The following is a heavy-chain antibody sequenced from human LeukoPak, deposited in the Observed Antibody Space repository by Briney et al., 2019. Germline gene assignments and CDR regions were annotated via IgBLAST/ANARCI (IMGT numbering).Heavy chain of an antibody. D-gene: IGHD2-2*01. J-gene: IGHJ5*02. CDR1: GGSISSSSYY. V-gene: IGHV4-39*01. CDR3: ARRDRYCSSTSCYGHRFDP. Sequence: SETLSLTCTVSGGSISSSSYYWGWIRQPPGKGLEWIGSIYYSGSTYYIPSLKSRLTMSVDTSKNQFSLKLSSVTAADTAVYYCARRDRYCSSTSCYGHRFDPWGQGTLVTVSS. CDR2: IYYSGST.